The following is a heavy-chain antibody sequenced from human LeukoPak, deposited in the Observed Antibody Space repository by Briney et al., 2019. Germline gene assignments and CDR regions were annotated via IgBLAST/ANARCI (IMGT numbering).Heavy chain of an antibody. D-gene: IGHD5-12*01. Sequence: PGGSLRLSCVASGFTFSYYSMNWVRQGPGKGLGWVSYINSISGEIWYAASVKGRFTISRDDAKNSLYLQMNSLRDEDTAVYYCARDHGYAFDYWGQGTLVTVSS. J-gene: IGHJ4*02. V-gene: IGHV3-48*02. CDR1: GFTFSYYS. CDR3: ARDHGYAFDY. CDR2: INSISGEI.